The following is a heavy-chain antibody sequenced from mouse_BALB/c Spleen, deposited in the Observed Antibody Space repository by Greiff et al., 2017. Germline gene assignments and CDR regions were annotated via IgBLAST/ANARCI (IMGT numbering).Heavy chain of an antibody. CDR1: GFTFSDYY. J-gene: IGHJ3*01. CDR2: ISDGGSYT. Sequence: EVQLVESGGGLVKPGGSLKLSCAASGFTFSDYYMYWVRQTPEKRLEWVATISDGGSYTYYPDSVKGRFTISRDNAKNNLYLQMSSLKSEDTAMYYCAREENYGSPWFAYWGQGTLVTVSA. V-gene: IGHV5-4*02. CDR3: AREENYGSPWFAY. D-gene: IGHD1-1*01.